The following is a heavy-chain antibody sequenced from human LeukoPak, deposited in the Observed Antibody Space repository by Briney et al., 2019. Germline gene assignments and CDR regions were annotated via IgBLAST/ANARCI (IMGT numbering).Heavy chain of an antibody. D-gene: IGHD3-22*01. CDR1: GVSISSGDYY. V-gene: IGHV4-30-4*01. J-gene: IGHJ4*02. Sequence: PSETLSLTCTVSGVSISSGDYYWSWIRQPPGKGLEWIGYIYYSGSTYYNPSLKSRVTISVDTSKNQFSLKLSSVTAADTAVYYCASFEYYYDSSGSLQSYYFDYWGQGTLVTVSS. CDR2: IYYSGST. CDR3: ASFEYYYDSSGSLQSYYFDY.